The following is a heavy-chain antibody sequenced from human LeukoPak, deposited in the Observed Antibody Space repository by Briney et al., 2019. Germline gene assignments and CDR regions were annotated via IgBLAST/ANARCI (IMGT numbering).Heavy chain of an antibody. V-gene: IGHV3-23*01. Sequence: GGSLRLSCAASGFTFSSYAMSWVRQAPGKGLEWVSAISGSGGSTYYADSVKGRFTISRDNSKNTLCLQMNSLRAEDTAVYYCAKDPYSSGWYNWFDPWGQGTLVTVSS. J-gene: IGHJ5*02. CDR3: AKDPYSSGWYNWFDP. D-gene: IGHD6-19*01. CDR2: ISGSGGST. CDR1: GFTFSSYA.